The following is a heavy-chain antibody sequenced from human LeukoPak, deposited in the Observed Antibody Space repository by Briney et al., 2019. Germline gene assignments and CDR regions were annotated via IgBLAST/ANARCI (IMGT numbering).Heavy chain of an antibody. CDR3: AREGRSVSGWYHFDY. V-gene: IGHV3-21*01. J-gene: IGHJ4*02. D-gene: IGHD6-19*01. CDR2: ISSSSSYI. CDR1: GFTFSSYS. Sequence: GGSLRLSCAASGFTFSSYSMNWVRQAPGKGLEWVSSISSSSSYIYYADSLKGRFTISRDNAKNSLYLQMNSVRAEDTAVYYCAREGRSVSGWYHFDYWGQGTLVTVSS.